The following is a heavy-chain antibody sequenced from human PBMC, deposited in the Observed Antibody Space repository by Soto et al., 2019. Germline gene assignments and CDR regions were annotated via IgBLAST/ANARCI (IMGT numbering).Heavy chain of an antibody. CDR1: GGSISSGGYS. CDR2: IYHSGST. V-gene: IGHV4-30-2*01. D-gene: IGHD6-6*01. CDR3: ASTKARIAARPQHAVNWFGR. Sequence: QLQLQESGSGLVKPSQTLSLTCAVSGGSISSGGYSWSWIRQPPGKGLEWIGYIYHSGSTYYNPSLKYLVTISVDRSKNQLALKLSSVTAADTGGYYCASTKARIAARPQHAVNWFGRWGQGTLVNVSS. J-gene: IGHJ5*02.